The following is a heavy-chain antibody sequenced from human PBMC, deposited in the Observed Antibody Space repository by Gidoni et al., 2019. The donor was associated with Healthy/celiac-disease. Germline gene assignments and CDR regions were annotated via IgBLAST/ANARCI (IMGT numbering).Heavy chain of an antibody. J-gene: IGHJ6*02. CDR2: IIPIFGTA. Sequence: QVQLVQSGAEVKKPGSSVTVSCKASGGTFSSYAISWVRQAPGQGLEWMGGIIPIFGTANYAQKFQGRVTITADESTCTAYMELSSLRSEDTAVYYCARDSYNYYDSSGYYGSYYYYYYGMDVWGQGTTVTVSS. D-gene: IGHD3-22*01. CDR3: ARDSYNYYDSSGYYGSYYYYYYGMDV. V-gene: IGHV1-69*01. CDR1: GGTFSSYA.